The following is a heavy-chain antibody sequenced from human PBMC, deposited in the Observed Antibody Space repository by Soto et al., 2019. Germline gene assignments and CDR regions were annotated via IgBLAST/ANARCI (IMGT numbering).Heavy chain of an antibody. CDR1: ECNIIDHW. CDR2: IYPGDSDT. Sequence: GQLHKIPKSVAECNIIDHWIRRVRQMNEKGLEWMGIIYPGDSDTRYSPSFQGQVTISADKSISTAYLQWSSLKASDTAMYYCARPVFPRDGYSSGWYAFDIWGQGTMVTVSS. V-gene: IGHV5-51*01. J-gene: IGHJ3*02. D-gene: IGHD6-19*01. CDR3: ARPVFPRDGYSSGWYAFDI.